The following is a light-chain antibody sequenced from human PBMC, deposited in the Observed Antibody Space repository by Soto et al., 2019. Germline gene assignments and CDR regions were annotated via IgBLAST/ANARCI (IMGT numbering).Light chain of an antibody. CDR3: SSYAGSNNLV. V-gene: IGLV2-8*01. J-gene: IGLJ2*01. CDR1: RSDVGGYHY. Sequence: QSALTQPTSASGSPGQSVTISCTGTRSDVGGYHYVSWYQQHPGKAPKLMIHEVTKRPSGVPDRFSGSKSGNTASLTVSGLQGEDEADYYCSSYAGSNNLVFGGGTKLTVL. CDR2: EVT.